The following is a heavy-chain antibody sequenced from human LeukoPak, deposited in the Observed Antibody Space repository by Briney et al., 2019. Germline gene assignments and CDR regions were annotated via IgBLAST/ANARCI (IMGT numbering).Heavy chain of an antibody. CDR3: ARARQQLGGNDAFDI. V-gene: IGHV3-21*01. Sequence: GGSLRLSCAASGFTFSSYSMNWVRQAPGKGLEWVSSISSSSSYIYYADSVKGRFTISRDNAKNSLYLQMNSLRAEDTAVYYCARARQQLGGNDAFDIWGQGTMVTVSS. CDR2: ISSSSSYI. J-gene: IGHJ3*02. D-gene: IGHD6-13*01. CDR1: GFTFSSYS.